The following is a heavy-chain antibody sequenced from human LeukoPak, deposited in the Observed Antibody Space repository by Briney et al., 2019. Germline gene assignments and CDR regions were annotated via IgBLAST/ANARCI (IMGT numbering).Heavy chain of an antibody. D-gene: IGHD3-22*01. CDR3: ARNDDYDSSGYYRPFDY. J-gene: IGHJ4*02. Sequence: GESLKISCKGSGYSFTSYWIGWVRQMPGKGLEWMGIIYPGDSDTRYSPSFQGQVTISADKSISTAYLQWSSLKASDTAMYYCARNDDYDSSGYYRPFDYWGQRTLVTVSS. V-gene: IGHV5-51*01. CDR1: GYSFTSYW. CDR2: IYPGDSDT.